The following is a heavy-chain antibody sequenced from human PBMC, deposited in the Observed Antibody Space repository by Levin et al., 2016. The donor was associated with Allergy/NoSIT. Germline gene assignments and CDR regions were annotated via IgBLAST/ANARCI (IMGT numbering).Heavy chain of an antibody. J-gene: IGHJ4*02. D-gene: IGHD3-3*01. Sequence: GGSLRLSCAASGFTFSSYAMHWVRQAPGKGLEWVAVISYDGSNKYYADSVKGRFTISRDNSKNTLYLQMNSLRAEDTAVYYCARDQGGYYDFWSGYYRGGYFDYWGQGTLVTVSS. CDR3: ARDQGGYYDFWSGYYRGGYFDY. V-gene: IGHV3-30*04. CDR1: GFTFSSYA. CDR2: ISYDGSNK.